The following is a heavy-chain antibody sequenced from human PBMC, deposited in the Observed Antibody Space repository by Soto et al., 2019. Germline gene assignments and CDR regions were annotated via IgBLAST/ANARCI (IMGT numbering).Heavy chain of an antibody. D-gene: IGHD1-26*01. Sequence: PGGSLRLSCAASGFTFSNYAMSWVRQTPGKGLEWVSALSDVGDNTYYADSAKGRFTISRDNSKNTLYLQMNSVGAEDTAVYYCAKEPREWGLLDSWGQGTVVTVSS. CDR1: GFTFSNYA. CDR3: AKEPREWGLLDS. V-gene: IGHV3-23*01. J-gene: IGHJ5*02. CDR2: LSDVGDNT.